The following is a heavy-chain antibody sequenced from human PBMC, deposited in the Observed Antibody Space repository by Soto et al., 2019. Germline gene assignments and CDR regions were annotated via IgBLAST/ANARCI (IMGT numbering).Heavy chain of an antibody. D-gene: IGHD5-12*01. CDR3: ATEGVAPYYYYGMDI. J-gene: IGHJ6*02. Sequence: QVQLVQSGAEVKKPGASVKVSCKASGYTFTRSGISWARQAPGQGPEWMGWISSYNGDTNYAQTFQGRVTMTTDTSKSTAYMELRSLRSDDTAVYYCATEGVAPYYYYGMDIWGQGTPVTVSS. CDR2: ISSYNGDT. CDR1: GYTFTRSG. V-gene: IGHV1-18*01.